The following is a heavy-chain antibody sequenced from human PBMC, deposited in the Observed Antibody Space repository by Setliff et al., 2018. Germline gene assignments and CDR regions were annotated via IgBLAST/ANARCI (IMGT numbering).Heavy chain of an antibody. CDR3: AREGVDTRSSTDYRYYMDV. V-gene: IGHV1-69*05. J-gene: IGHJ6*03. CDR1: GYNFITFG. Sequence: GASVKVSCKTSGYNFITFGISWVRQAPGQGLEWLGGTIPNFGTTNYAQEFQGRVTIITDESTSTAYMELSSLRFEDTAVYYCAREGVDTRSSTDYRYYMDVWGKGTTVTVSS. CDR2: TIPNFGTT. D-gene: IGHD5-18*01.